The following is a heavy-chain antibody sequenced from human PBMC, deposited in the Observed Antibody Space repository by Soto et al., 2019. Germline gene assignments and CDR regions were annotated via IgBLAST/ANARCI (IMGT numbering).Heavy chain of an antibody. CDR2: IDTYGGAT. CDR3: ARVLKSSGWDNDVFDI. J-gene: IGHJ3*02. V-gene: IGHV3-74*01. D-gene: IGHD6-19*01. CDR1: GFTFSSYW. Sequence: GSLRLSCAASGFTFSSYWMHWVRQAPGKGLVWVSRIDTYGGATRYADSVKGRFTISRDNAKNTMFLHMDSLRAEDTAVYYCARVLKSSGWDNDVFDIWGQGTMVTV.